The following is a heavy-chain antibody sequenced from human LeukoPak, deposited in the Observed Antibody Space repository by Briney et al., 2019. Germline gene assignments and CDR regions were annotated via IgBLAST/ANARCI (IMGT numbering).Heavy chain of an antibody. J-gene: IGHJ5*02. D-gene: IGHD4-11*01. CDR3: ARIHSADYSNYGWFDP. CDR2: INHSGST. V-gene: IGHV4-34*01. Sequence: PSETLSLTCAVYGGSSSGYYWSWIRQPPGKGLEWIGEINHSGSTNYNPSLKSRVTISVDTSKNQFSLKLSSVTAADTAVYYCARIHSADYSNYGWFDPWGQGTLVTVSS. CDR1: GGSSSGYY.